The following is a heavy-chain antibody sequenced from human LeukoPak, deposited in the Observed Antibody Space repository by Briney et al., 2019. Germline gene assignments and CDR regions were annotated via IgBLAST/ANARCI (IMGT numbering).Heavy chain of an antibody. D-gene: IGHD3-16*02. V-gene: IGHV3-64*02. Sequence: GGSLRLSCAASGFTFSKEVMHWVRQAPGKGLEYDSTITDNGDRTYHADSVKGRFTISRDNSKDTLYLQMGSLRAEDTAVYYCVRDYRATYSFDYWGQGTLVTVSS. J-gene: IGHJ4*02. CDR2: ITDNGDRT. CDR3: VRDYRATYSFDY. CDR1: GFTFSKEV.